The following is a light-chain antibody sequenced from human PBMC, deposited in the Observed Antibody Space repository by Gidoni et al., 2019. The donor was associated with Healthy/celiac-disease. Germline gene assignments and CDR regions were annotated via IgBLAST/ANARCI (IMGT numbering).Light chain of an antibody. Sequence: DIQMTQSPSTPSASVGDRVTITCRASQTISNWLAWYQQKPGNAPKVLIYKASSLESGVPSRFSGSGSGTEFTLTISSLQPDDFATYYCQQYNSYSLTFGQGTRLEIK. V-gene: IGKV1-5*03. CDR3: QQYNSYSLT. CDR2: KAS. CDR1: QTISNW. J-gene: IGKJ5*01.